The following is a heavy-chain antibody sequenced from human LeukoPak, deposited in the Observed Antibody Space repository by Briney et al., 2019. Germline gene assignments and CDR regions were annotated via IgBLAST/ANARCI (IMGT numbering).Heavy chain of an antibody. V-gene: IGHV3-11*04. CDR2: ISSSGSTI. Sequence: GALRLSCAASGFTFSDYYMSWIRQAPGKGLEWVSYISSSGSTIYYADSVKGRFTISRDNAKNTLYLQMNSLRAEDTAVYYCARADCSTTRCFEGFDPWGQGTLVTVSS. J-gene: IGHJ5*02. CDR1: GFTFSDYY. CDR3: ARADCSTTRCFEGFDP. D-gene: IGHD2-2*01.